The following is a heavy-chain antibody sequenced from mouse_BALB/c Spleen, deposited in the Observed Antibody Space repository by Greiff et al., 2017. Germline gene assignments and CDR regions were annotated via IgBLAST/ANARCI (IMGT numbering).Heavy chain of an antibody. D-gene: IGHD2-1*01. CDR2: IDPANGNT. V-gene: IGHV14-3*02. J-gene: IGHJ3*01. CDR1: GFNIKDTY. CDR3: ARTGNHQAWFAY. Sequence: VQLQQSGAELVKPGASVKLSCTASGFNIKDTYMHWVKQRPEQGLEWIGRIDPANGNTKYDPKFQGKATITADTSSNTADLQLSSLTSEDPAVYYCARTGNHQAWFAYWGQGTLVTVSA.